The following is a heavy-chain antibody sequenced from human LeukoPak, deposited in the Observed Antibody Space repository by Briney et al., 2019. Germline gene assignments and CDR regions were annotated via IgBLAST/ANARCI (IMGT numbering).Heavy chain of an antibody. Sequence: GGSLRLSCAASGFTFSDYYMSWIRQAPGKGLEWVSYISSSGSTIYYADSVKGRFTISRDNAKNSLYLQMNSLRAEDTAVYYCARAGTMEYYDSSGYLSPLDVWGQGTTVTVSS. V-gene: IGHV3-11*01. CDR2: ISSSGSTI. CDR3: ARAGTMEYYDSSGYLSPLDV. J-gene: IGHJ6*02. CDR1: GFTFSDYY. D-gene: IGHD3-22*01.